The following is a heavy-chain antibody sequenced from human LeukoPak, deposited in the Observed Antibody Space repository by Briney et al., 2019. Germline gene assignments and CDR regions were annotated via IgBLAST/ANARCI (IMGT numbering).Heavy chain of an antibody. CDR1: GYSFTSYW. J-gene: IGHJ4*02. CDR3: ARQKYSSSSAVDY. Sequence: GESLKISCKGSGYSFTSYWIGWVRQMPGKGLECMGIIYPGDSDTRHSPSFQGQVTISADKSISTAYLQWSSLEASDTAMYYCARQKYSSSSAVDYWGQGTLVTVSS. CDR2: IYPGDSDT. D-gene: IGHD6-6*01. V-gene: IGHV5-51*01.